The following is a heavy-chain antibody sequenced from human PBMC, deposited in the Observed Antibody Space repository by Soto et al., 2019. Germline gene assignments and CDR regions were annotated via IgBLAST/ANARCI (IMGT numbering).Heavy chain of an antibody. CDR2: IIFSGCT. D-gene: IGHD3-22*01. V-gene: IGHV4-39*01. CDR1: GGSILDSNYY. J-gene: IGHJ5*02. CDR3: SRQASGYYYGWFDP. Sequence: QLLLQESGPGLVKPSETLSLTCTVSGGSILDSNYYWAWIRQVPGKGLEWIGTIIFSGCTFYHSSLKGRFTISVYTANIQVSLQLSSVTAAYTAVYYCSRQASGYYYGWFDPWGQGTLVTVSS.